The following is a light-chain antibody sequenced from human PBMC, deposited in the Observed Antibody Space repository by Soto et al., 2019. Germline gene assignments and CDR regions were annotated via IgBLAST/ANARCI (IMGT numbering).Light chain of an antibody. J-gene: IGLJ2*01. CDR2: EVS. Sequence: QSALTQPASVSGSPGQSITISCTGTSTDVGAYTYVSWYQQHPGKAPKVIIFEVSHRPSGVSDRFSASKSGNTASLTISGLQADDEADYYCCSYTSSTTPLFGGGTKLTVL. V-gene: IGLV2-14*01. CDR3: CSYTSSTTPL. CDR1: STDVGAYTY.